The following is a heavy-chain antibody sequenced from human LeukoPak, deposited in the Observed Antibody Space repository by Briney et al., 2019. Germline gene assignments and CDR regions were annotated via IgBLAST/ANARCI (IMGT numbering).Heavy chain of an antibody. Sequence: ASVKVSCKASGYTFTGYCMHWVRQAPGQGLEWMGWINPNSGGTNYAQKFQGRVTMTRDTSISTAYMELSRLRSDDTAVYYCARNQGALNDAFGIWGQGTMVTVSS. D-gene: IGHD1-26*01. V-gene: IGHV1-2*02. J-gene: IGHJ3*02. CDR2: INPNSGGT. CDR1: GYTFTGYC. CDR3: ARNQGALNDAFGI.